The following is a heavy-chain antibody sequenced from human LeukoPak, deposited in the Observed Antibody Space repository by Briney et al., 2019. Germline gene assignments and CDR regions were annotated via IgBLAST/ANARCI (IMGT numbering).Heavy chain of an antibody. CDR1: GGSLSGYY. V-gene: IGHV4-34*01. CDR3: ARRRLLWFGELLRNWFDP. D-gene: IGHD3-10*01. J-gene: IGHJ5*02. CDR2: INHSGST. Sequence: PSETLSLTCAVYGGSLSGYYWSWIRQPPGKGLEWIGEINHSGSTNYNPSLKSRVTISVDTSKNQFSLKLSSVTAADTAVYYCARRRLLWFGELLRNWFDPWGQGTLVTVSS.